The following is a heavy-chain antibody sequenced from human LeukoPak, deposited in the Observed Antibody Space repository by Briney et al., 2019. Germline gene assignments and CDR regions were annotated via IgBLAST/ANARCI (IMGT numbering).Heavy chain of an antibody. CDR1: QFSLRRYG. J-gene: IGHJ4*02. V-gene: IGHV3-33*01. Sequence: GGSLRLSCAASQFSLRRYGMHWVRRAPGKGLPWMASLWSDGTNRCHADSVKGRFTISRENSQSTLYLQMNSLRAEDAVVYYCARARNNYDSSGFSALDYWGQGTLITVSS. D-gene: IGHD3-22*01. CDR3: ARARNNYDSSGFSALDY. CDR2: LWSDGTNR.